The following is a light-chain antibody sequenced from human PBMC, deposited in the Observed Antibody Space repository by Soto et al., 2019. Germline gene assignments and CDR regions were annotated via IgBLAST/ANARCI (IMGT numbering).Light chain of an antibody. J-gene: IGKJ1*01. CDR2: KAS. Sequence: DMRMTQSPSTLSASIGDRVTITCRASQSINSWLAWYQQKPGKAPKLLIYKASSLESGVPSRFSGSGSGTEFTLTISTLQPDDFATYYCQQYDTDSGTFGQGTKVEI. V-gene: IGKV1-5*03. CDR3: QQYDTDSGT. CDR1: QSINSW.